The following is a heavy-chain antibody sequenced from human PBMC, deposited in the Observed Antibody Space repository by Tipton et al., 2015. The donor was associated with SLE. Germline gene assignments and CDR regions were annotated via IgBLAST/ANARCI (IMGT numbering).Heavy chain of an antibody. Sequence: GLVKPSETLSLTCAVSGGSISSSNWWSWVRQPPGKGLEWIGEINHSGSTNYNPSLKSRVTISVDTSKNQFSLKLSSVTAADTAVYYCARGLSPLYGSGVDYWGQGTLVTVSS. J-gene: IGHJ4*02. CDR2: INHSGST. V-gene: IGHV4-4*02. CDR3: ARGLSPLYGSGVDY. CDR1: GGSISSSNW. D-gene: IGHD3-10*01.